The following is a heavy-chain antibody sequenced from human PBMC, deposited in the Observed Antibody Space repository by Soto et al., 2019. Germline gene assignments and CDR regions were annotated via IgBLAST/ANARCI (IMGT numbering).Heavy chain of an antibody. CDR3: ARVVSAGYCSSISFRATNYYYYGMDV. Sequence: PSQTLSLTCAISGDSVSSNSAAWNWIRQSPSRGLEWLGRTYYRSKWYNDYAVSVKSRITINPDTSKNQFSLQLNSVTPEDTAVYYCARVVSAGYCSSISFRATNYYYYGMDVWGQGTTVTVSS. J-gene: IGHJ6*02. CDR1: GDSVSSNSAA. CDR2: TYYRSKWYN. D-gene: IGHD2-2*01. V-gene: IGHV6-1*01.